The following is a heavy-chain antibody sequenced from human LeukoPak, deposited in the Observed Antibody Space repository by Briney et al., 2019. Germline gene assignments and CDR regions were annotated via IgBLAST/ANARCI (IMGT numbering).Heavy chain of an antibody. V-gene: IGHV3-23*01. CDR3: AKEELYYYGSGTYYTLAPFDY. Sequence: TGGSLRLCCEASGYIFSSYAMSWVRQAPGKGLEWVSVISNSGATTDYADSVKGRFTISRDNSKNTLSLQMNSLRAEDTAVYYCAKEELYYYGSGTYYTLAPFDYWGQGTLVTVSS. J-gene: IGHJ4*02. CDR2: ISNSGATT. D-gene: IGHD3-10*01. CDR1: GYIFSSYA.